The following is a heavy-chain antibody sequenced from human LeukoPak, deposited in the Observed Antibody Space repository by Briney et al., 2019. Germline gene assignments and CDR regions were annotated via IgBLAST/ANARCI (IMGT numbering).Heavy chain of an antibody. D-gene: IGHD3-16*01. CDR1: GFTFSSYG. J-gene: IGHJ1*01. V-gene: IGHV3-30*18. CDR2: ISYDGSNK. CDR3: EKERGLRRGSPLGYFKQ. Sequence: PGGSLRLSCAASGFTFSSYGMHWVRQAPGKGLEWVAVISYDGSNKYYADSVKGRFTISRDNSKNTLYLQMNSLRAEDTAVYYCEKERGLRRGSPLGYFKQWGRGTWVTVS.